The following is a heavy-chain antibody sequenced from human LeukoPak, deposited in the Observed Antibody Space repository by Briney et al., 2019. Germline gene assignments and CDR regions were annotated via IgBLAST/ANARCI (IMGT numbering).Heavy chain of an antibody. CDR2: ISGGGENT. V-gene: IGHV3-23*01. D-gene: IGHD1-1*01. Sequence: GGSLRLSCAASGFTFNIYGMSWVRQAPGKGLEWVSTISGGGENTHYADSVKGRFTASRDNSKNTMYLQMNNLRGDDTALYYCTKDVGPGYDWFDPWGQGTQVTVPS. CDR3: TKDVGPGYDWFDP. CDR1: GFTFNIYG. J-gene: IGHJ5*02.